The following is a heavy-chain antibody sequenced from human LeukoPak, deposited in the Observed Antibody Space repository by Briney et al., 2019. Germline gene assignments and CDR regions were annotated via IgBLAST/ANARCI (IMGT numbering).Heavy chain of an antibody. Sequence: PSETLSLTCTVSGGSISSYYWSWIRQPPGKGLEWIGYIYYSGSTNYNPSLKSRVTISVDTSKNQFSLKLSSVTAADTAVYYCARAAYSGSYHSDYRGQGTLVTVSS. CDR2: IYYSGST. CDR1: GGSISSYY. CDR3: ARAAYSGSYHSDY. D-gene: IGHD1-26*01. J-gene: IGHJ4*02. V-gene: IGHV4-59*01.